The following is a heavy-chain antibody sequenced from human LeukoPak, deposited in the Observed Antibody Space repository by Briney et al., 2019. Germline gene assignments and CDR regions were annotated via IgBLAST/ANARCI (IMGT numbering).Heavy chain of an antibody. CDR3: AGTIAARGSDY. D-gene: IGHD6-6*01. CDR2: ISTDGSST. CDR1: GLTFSSYW. J-gene: IGHJ4*02. V-gene: IGHV3-74*01. Sequence: GGSLGLSCAASGLTFSSYWMHWVRQTPGRGLVWVSRISTDGSSTSYADSVKGRFTISRDNAKNTLYLQMNSLRAEDTAVYYCAGTIAARGSDYWGQGTLVTVSS.